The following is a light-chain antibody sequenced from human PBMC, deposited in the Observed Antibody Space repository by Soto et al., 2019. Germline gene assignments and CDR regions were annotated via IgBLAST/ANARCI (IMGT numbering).Light chain of an antibody. CDR2: DAS. Sequence: DIQMTQSPSTLSASVGDTVTVTCRASQSVSGWLAWYQQKPGKAPKLLIYDASTWQGGVPSRYSGSGSGTDFTLTISSVQPEDFATYRCQQANSFPSTFGQGTRLDI. CDR3: QQANSFPST. CDR1: QSVSGW. J-gene: IGKJ5*01. V-gene: IGKV1-5*01.